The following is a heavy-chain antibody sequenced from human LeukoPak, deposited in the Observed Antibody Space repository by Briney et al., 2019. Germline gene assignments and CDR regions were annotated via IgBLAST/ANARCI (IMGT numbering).Heavy chain of an antibody. Sequence: SLRLSCAASGFTSSNYAVHWVRQAPGKGLEWVAIISYDGSDKYYADSVKGRFTISRDNSKNTLYLQMNSLRAGDTAVYYRARDKMEWLLPKYYFDYWGQGTLVTVSS. V-gene: IGHV3-30*04. CDR2: ISYDGSDK. CDR3: ARDKMEWLLPKYYFDY. CDR1: GFTSSNYA. D-gene: IGHD3-3*01. J-gene: IGHJ4*02.